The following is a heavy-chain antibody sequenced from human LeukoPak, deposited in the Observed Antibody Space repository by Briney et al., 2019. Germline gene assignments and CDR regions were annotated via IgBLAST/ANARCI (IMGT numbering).Heavy chain of an antibody. Sequence: PGGSRRLSLAAPGFTFSGYWMSWFRQAPGKGLEWVANIKQDGSEKYYVDSVKGRFTISRDNAKNSLYLQMNSLRAEDTAVYYCARGYSSPYWGQGTLVTVSS. CDR2: IKQDGSEK. J-gene: IGHJ4*02. CDR3: ARGYSSPY. D-gene: IGHD5-18*01. V-gene: IGHV3-7*01. CDR1: GFTFSGYW.